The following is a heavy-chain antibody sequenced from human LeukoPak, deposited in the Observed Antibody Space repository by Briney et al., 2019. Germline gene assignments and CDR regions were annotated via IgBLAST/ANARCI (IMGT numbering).Heavy chain of an antibody. J-gene: IGHJ4*02. CDR3: ARGTPPDYGDYLAFDY. CDR1: GGSFSGYY. V-gene: IGHV4-34*01. CDR2: INHSGST. D-gene: IGHD4-17*01. Sequence: KPSETLSLTCAVYGGSFSGYYWSWIRQPPGKGLEWIGEINHSGSTNYNPSLKSRVTISVDTSKNQFSLKLSSVTAADTAVYYCARGTPPDYGDYLAFDYWGQGTLVTVSS.